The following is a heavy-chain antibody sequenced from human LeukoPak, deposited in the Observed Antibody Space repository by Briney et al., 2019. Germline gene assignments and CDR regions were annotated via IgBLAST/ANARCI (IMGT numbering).Heavy chain of an antibody. CDR2: ISSSSSYT. Sequence: GGSLRLSCAASGFTFSSYAMSWIRQAPGKGLEWVSYISSSSSYTNYADSVKGRFTISRDNAKNSLYLQMNSLRAEDTAVYYCARAHYYYYGMDVWGQGTTVTVSS. V-gene: IGHV3-11*06. CDR1: GFTFSSYA. CDR3: ARAHYYYYGMDV. J-gene: IGHJ6*02.